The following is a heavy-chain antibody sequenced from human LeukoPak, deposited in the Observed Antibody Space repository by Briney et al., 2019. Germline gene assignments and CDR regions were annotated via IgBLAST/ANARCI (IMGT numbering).Heavy chain of an antibody. CDR2: INHSGST. Sequence: PSETLSLTCAVYGGSFSGYYWSWIRQPPGKGLEWIGEINHSGSTNYNPSLKSRVTISVDTSKNQFSLKLSSVTAADTAVYYCARPYYDILTGYSPDAFDIWGQGTMVTVSS. CDR3: ARPYYDILTGYSPDAFDI. J-gene: IGHJ3*02. V-gene: IGHV4-34*01. D-gene: IGHD3-9*01. CDR1: GGSFSGYY.